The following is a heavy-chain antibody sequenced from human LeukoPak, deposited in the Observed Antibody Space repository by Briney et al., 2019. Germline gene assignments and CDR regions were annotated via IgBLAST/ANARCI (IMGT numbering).Heavy chain of an antibody. V-gene: IGHV1-24*01. CDR3: ATGVLDYYDSSGYYQLDY. CDR2: FDPEDGET. CDR1: GYTLTELS. J-gene: IGHJ4*02. D-gene: IGHD3-22*01. Sequence: ASGKVSCKVSGYTLTELSMHWVRQAPGKGLELMGGFDPEDGETIYAQKFQGRVTMTEDTSTDKAYMELRILRSEDTAVYYFATGVLDYYDSSGYYQLDYWGQGTLVTVSS.